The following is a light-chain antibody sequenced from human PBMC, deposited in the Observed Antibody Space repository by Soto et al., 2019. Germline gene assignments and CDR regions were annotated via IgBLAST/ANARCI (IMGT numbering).Light chain of an antibody. J-gene: IGKJ3*01. V-gene: IGKV3-11*01. CDR3: QEHGNWPRRT. CDR1: ESLYTY. CDR2: DTS. Sequence: EIVLTQSPATLSLSPGERATLSCRASESLYTYLAWFQQKPGQAPRLLIFDTSRRATGVPARFSGSGAGTDYPLTISRLEPEDFAVYYCQEHGNWPRRTFGPGTKVEI.